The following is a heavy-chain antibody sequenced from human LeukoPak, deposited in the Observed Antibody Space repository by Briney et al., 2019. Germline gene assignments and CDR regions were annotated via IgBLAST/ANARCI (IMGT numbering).Heavy chain of an antibody. CDR1: GFTFSSYS. J-gene: IGHJ4*02. V-gene: IGHV3-21*01. D-gene: IGHD3-22*01. CDR3: ARGGPYDSSGYYYTDIDY. Sequence: PGGSLRLSCAASGFTFSSYSMNWVRQAPGKGLEWVSSISSSSSYIYYADSVKGRFTISRDNAKNSLYLQMNSLRAEDTAVYYCARGGPYDSSGYYYTDIDYWGQGTLVTVSS. CDR2: ISSSSSYI.